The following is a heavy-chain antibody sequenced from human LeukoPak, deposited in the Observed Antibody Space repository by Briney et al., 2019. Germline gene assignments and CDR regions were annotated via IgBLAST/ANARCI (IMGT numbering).Heavy chain of an antibody. CDR2: IKQDGSEK. J-gene: IGHJ6*02. Sequence: GGSLRLSCAASGFTFSSYWMSWVRQAPGKGLEWVANIKQDGSEKYYVDSVKGRFTISRDNAKNSLYLQMNSLRAEDTVVYYCARGSGYAYPYGMDVWGQGTTVTVSS. CDR3: ARGSGYAYPYGMDV. CDR1: GFTFSSYW. V-gene: IGHV3-7*01. D-gene: IGHD5-12*01.